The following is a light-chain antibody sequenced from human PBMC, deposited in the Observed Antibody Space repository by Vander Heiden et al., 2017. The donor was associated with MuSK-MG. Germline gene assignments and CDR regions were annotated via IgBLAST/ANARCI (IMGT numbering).Light chain of an antibody. CDR1: QSVSSSY. Sequence: EIVLTQSPGTLSLSPRERATLSCRASQSVSSSYLAWYQQKPGQAPRLLIYGASSRATGIPDRFSGSGSGIDFTLTISRLEPEDFAVYYCQQYGSSSLTFGGGTKVEIK. J-gene: IGKJ4*01. CDR2: GAS. CDR3: QQYGSSSLT. V-gene: IGKV3-20*01.